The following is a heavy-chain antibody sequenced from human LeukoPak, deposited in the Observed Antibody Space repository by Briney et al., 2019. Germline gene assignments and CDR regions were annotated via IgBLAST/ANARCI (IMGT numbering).Heavy chain of an antibody. Sequence: ASVKVSCKASGYTFTGYYMHWVRQAPGQGLEWMGIINPSGGSTSYAQKFQGRVTMTRDTSTNTVYMELSSLRSEDTAVYFCARDGRGSITMVRGVIIRFDYWGQGTLVTVSS. D-gene: IGHD3-10*01. CDR3: ARDGRGSITMVRGVIIRFDY. CDR1: GYTFTGYY. J-gene: IGHJ4*02. CDR2: INPSGGST. V-gene: IGHV1-46*01.